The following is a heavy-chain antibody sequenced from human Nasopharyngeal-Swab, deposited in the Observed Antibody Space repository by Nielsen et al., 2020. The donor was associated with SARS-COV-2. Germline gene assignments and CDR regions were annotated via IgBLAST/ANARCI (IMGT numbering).Heavy chain of an antibody. CDR2: INDNEDRL. V-gene: IGHV3-64D*08. J-gene: IGHJ3*02. D-gene: IGHD3-16*01. CDR1: GCTFRGYA. Sequence: GESLKISCSASGCTFRGYAMHWVRQAPGKGLEYVSTINDNEDRLYYSDSVKGRFTISRDNSKNTLYLQMSSLRAEDTAVYWCVKDLRGKYAFETWGQGTMVTVSS. CDR3: VKDLRGKYAFET.